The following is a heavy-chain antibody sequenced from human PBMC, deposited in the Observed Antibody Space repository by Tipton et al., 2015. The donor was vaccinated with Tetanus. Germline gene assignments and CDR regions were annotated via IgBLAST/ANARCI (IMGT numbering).Heavy chain of an antibody. CDR2: ISSGGST. D-gene: IGHD2-21*01. Sequence: LRLSCTVSGGSLRSGDHYWSWIRQPPGKGLEWLAYISSGGSTNSNYSLKSRITMSRDTSKNQISLRLTSVTAADTAVYYCARSIPAGPVWPYEHWGQGTLVTVSS. V-gene: IGHV4-61*08. CDR1: GGSLRSGDHY. CDR3: ARSIPAGPVWPYEH. J-gene: IGHJ4*02.